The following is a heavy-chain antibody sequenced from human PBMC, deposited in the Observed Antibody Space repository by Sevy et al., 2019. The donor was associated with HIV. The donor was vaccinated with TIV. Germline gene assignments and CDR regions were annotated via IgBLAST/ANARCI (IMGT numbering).Heavy chain of an antibody. V-gene: IGHV1-2*02. CDR2: INPNSEGT. Sequence: ASVKVSCKASGYTFTGYYMHWARQAPGRGLEWMGWINPNSEGTNYAQKFQGRVTMTRDTSISTAYMELSRLRSDDTAVYYCARASAVTIFGVATRYPLNWFDPWGQGTLVTVSS. CDR3: ARASAVTIFGVATRYPLNWFDP. CDR1: GYTFTGYY. J-gene: IGHJ5*02. D-gene: IGHD3-3*01.